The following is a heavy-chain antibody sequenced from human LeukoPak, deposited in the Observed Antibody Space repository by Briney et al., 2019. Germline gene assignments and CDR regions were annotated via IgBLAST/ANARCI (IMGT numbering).Heavy chain of an antibody. D-gene: IGHD1/OR15-1a*01. Sequence: SETLSLTCTVSGGSISSYYWSWIRQPPGKGLEWLGYIYYSGSTNYNPSLKSRVTISVDTSKNQFSLKLSSVTAADTAVYYCARGLRVNTNWFDPWGQGTLVTVSS. J-gene: IGHJ5*02. V-gene: IGHV4-59*01. CDR1: GGSISSYY. CDR2: IYYSGST. CDR3: ARGLRVNTNWFDP.